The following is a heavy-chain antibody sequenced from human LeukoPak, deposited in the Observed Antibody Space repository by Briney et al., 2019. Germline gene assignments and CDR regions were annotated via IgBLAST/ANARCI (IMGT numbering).Heavy chain of an antibody. CDR2: STGSGGTT. CDR1: GLTFSSYG. Sequence: GGSLRLSCAASGLTFSSYGLSWVRQAPAKGLEWVSSSTGSGGTTHADPVRGRFTISRDNSKSTLYLQMNSLRVEDTAVYYCAKNVLGSGSYSWYFDLWGRGTLVTVSS. CDR3: AKNVLGSGSYSWYFDL. J-gene: IGHJ2*01. D-gene: IGHD1-26*01. V-gene: IGHV3-23*01.